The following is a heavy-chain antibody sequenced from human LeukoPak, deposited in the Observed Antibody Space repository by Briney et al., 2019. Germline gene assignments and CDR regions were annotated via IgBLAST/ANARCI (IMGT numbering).Heavy chain of an antibody. CDR2: IDPDSGGA. J-gene: IGHJ4*02. CDR1: GYTFTSYY. Sequence: GASVKVSCKASGYTFTSYYIYWVRQAPGQGLEWMGRIDPDSGGANYAQKLQGSVTITSDTSISTIYMELSKLTYDDTAMYYWARDLAAATFDCWGQGTLVTVSS. V-gene: IGHV1-2*02. D-gene: IGHD6-13*01. CDR3: ARDLAAATFDC.